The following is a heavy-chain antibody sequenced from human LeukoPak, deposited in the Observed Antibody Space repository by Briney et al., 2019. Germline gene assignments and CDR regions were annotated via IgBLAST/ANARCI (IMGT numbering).Heavy chain of an antibody. Sequence: ASVKVSCKASGYTFTSYGISWVRQAPGQGLEWMGWISAYNGNTNYAQKLQGRVTMTTDTSTSTAYMELSRLRSDDTAVYYCASSTYGYCSGGSCPNTLDYWGQGTLVTVSS. D-gene: IGHD2-15*01. CDR1: GYTFTSYG. J-gene: IGHJ4*02. CDR3: ASSTYGYCSGGSCPNTLDY. V-gene: IGHV1-18*01. CDR2: ISAYNGNT.